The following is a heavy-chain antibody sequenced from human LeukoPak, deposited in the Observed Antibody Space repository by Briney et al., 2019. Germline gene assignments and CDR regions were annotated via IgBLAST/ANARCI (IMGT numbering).Heavy chain of an antibody. Sequence: PSETLSLTCTVSGGSISSGGYYWSWIRQHPGKGLEWIGYIYYSGSTYYNPSLKSRVTISVDTSKNQFSLKLSSVTAADTAVYYCARYCSGGSCSGYYFDYWGQGTLVTVSS. V-gene: IGHV4-31*03. J-gene: IGHJ4*02. CDR3: ARYCSGGSCSGYYFDY. D-gene: IGHD2-15*01. CDR1: GGSISSGGYY. CDR2: IYYSGST.